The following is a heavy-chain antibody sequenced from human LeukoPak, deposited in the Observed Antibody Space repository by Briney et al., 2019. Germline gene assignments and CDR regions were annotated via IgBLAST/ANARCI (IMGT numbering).Heavy chain of an antibody. V-gene: IGHV3-66*01. CDR1: GFTVSSSY. CDR2: IYSGGST. Sequence: GGSLRLSCAASGFTVSSSYMSWVRQAPGEGLEWVSVIYSGGSTYYADSVKGRFTISRDNSKNTLYLQMNSLRAEDTAVYYCARDPRSYYYDSSGPLWGQGTLVTVSS. CDR3: ARDPRSYYYDSSGPL. J-gene: IGHJ4*02. D-gene: IGHD3-22*01.